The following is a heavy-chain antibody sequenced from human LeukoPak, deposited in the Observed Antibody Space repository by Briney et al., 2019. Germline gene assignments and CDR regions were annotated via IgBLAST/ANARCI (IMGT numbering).Heavy chain of an antibody. V-gene: IGHV3-21*01. Sequence: KSGGSLRLSCAASGFTFSSYSMNWVRQAPGKGLEWVSSISSSSSYIYYADSVKGRFTISRDNAKNSLYLQMNSLRAEDTAVYYCARDISWFAYYYGSGSYFDYWGQGSLVTVCS. CDR1: GFTFSSYS. CDR2: ISSSSSYI. J-gene: IGHJ4*02. CDR3: ARDISWFAYYYGSGSYFDY. D-gene: IGHD3-10*01.